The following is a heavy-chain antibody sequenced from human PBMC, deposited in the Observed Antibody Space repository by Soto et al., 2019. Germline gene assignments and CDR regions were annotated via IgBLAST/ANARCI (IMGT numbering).Heavy chain of an antibody. V-gene: IGHV3-30*04. Sequence: GGSLRLSCAASGFTFSSYAMHWVRQAPGKGLEWVAVISYDGSNKYYADSVKGRFTISRDNSKNTLYLQMNSLRAEDTAVYYCARRGLGSDIVVVVAATKGHFFDYWGQGTLVTVSS. D-gene: IGHD2-15*01. CDR1: GFTFSSYA. J-gene: IGHJ4*02. CDR3: ARRGLGSDIVVVVAATKGHFFDY. CDR2: ISYDGSNK.